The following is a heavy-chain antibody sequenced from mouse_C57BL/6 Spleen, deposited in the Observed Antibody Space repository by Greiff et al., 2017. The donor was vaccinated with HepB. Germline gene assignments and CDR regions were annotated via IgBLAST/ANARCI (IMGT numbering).Heavy chain of an antibody. CDR2: IYPSDSET. Sequence: VQLQQPGAELVRPGSSVQLSCKASGYTFTSYWMDWVKQRPGQGLEWIGNIYPSDSETHYNQKFKDKATLTVDKSSSTAYMQLSSLTSEDSAVYYCARYDYDDAMDYWGQGTSVTVSS. J-gene: IGHJ4*01. D-gene: IGHD2-4*01. V-gene: IGHV1-61*01. CDR1: GYTFTSYW. CDR3: ARYDYDDAMDY.